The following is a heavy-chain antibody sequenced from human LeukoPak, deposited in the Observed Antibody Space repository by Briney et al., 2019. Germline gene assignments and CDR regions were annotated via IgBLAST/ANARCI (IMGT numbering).Heavy chain of an antibody. Sequence: SQTLSLTCAVSGGSISSGGYYWSWIRQPPGKGLEWIGYIYHSGSTYYNPSLKSRVTISVDRSKNQFSLKLSSVTAADTAVYYCARYCGGDCYSFDYWGQGTLVTVSS. D-gene: IGHD2-21*02. CDR1: GGSISSGGYY. J-gene: IGHJ4*02. CDR3: ARYCGGDCYSFDY. CDR2: IYHSGST. V-gene: IGHV4-30-2*01.